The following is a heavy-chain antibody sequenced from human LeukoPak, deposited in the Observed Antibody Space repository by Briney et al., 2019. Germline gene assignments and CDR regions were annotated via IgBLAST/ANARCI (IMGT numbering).Heavy chain of an antibody. Sequence: SETLSLTCAVYGGSFSGYYWSWIRHPPGKGLEWIGEINHSGSTNYNPSLKSRVTISVDTSKNQFSLKLSSVTAADTAVYYCARQAGAAGTFDYWGQGTLVTVSS. CDR3: ARQAGAAGTFDY. V-gene: IGHV4-34*01. CDR2: INHSGST. J-gene: IGHJ4*02. CDR1: GGSFSGYY. D-gene: IGHD6-13*01.